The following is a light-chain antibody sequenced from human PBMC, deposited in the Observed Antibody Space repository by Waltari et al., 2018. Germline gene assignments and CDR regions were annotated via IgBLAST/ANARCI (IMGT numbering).Light chain of an antibody. CDR3: MQSLRALWT. CDR2: LGS. J-gene: IGKJ1*01. Sequence: DIVVTQSPLSLPVTPGEPASISCRSSQSLLHSNGYNYLDWYLQKPGQSPQLLIYLGSNRTSGVPDRFSGSGSGTDVTLKISSVEAEDVRVYYCMQSLRALWTFGQGTKVEIK. V-gene: IGKV2-28*01. CDR1: QSLLHSNGYNY.